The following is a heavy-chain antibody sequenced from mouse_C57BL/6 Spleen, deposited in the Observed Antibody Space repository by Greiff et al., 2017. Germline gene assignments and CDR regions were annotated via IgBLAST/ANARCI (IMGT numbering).Heavy chain of an antibody. V-gene: IGHV1-53*01. Sequence: VQLQQPGTELVKPGASVKLSCKASGYTFTSYWMHWVKQRPGQGLEWIGNINPSNGGTNYNEKFKRKATLTVDKSSSTAYMQLSSLTSEDSAVYDCARVKYYGSGGYFDVWGTGTTVTVSS. CDR2: INPSNGGT. CDR1: GYTFTSYW. J-gene: IGHJ1*03. CDR3: ARVKYYGSGGYFDV. D-gene: IGHD1-1*01.